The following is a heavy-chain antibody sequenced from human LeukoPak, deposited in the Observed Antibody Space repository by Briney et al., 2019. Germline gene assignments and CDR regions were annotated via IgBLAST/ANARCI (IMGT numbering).Heavy chain of an antibody. CDR2: IYYSGST. J-gene: IGHJ3*02. D-gene: IGHD3-22*01. CDR1: GGSISSYY. CDR3: ASLTTADAFDI. Sequence: SETLSLTCTVSGGSISSYYWSWIRQPPGKGLEWIGYIYYSGSTNYNPSLKSRVTISVDTSKNQFSLKLSSVTAADTAVFYCASLTTADAFDIWGQGTMVTVSS. V-gene: IGHV4-59*01.